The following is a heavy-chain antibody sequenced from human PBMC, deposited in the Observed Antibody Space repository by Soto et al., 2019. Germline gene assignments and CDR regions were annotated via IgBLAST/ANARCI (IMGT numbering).Heavy chain of an antibody. CDR2: INPSGGST. V-gene: IGHV1-46*03. J-gene: IGHJ6*02. CDR1: GYTFTSYY. Sequence: ASVKVSCKASGYTFTSYYMHWVRQAPGQGLEWMGIINPSGGSTSYAQKFQGRVTMTRDTSTSTVYMELSSLRSEDTAVYYCARSLTMVRGAETTTRMYVWGQGTTVTVSS. CDR3: ARSLTMVRGAETTTRMYV. D-gene: IGHD3-10*01.